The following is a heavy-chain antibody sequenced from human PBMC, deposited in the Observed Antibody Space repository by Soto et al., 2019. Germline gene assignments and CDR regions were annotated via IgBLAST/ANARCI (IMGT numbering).Heavy chain of an antibody. V-gene: IGHV3-30-3*01. D-gene: IGHD6-19*01. J-gene: IGHJ4*02. Sequence: GGSLRLSCAASGFTFSSYAMHWVRQAPGKGLEWVAVISYDGSNKYYADSVKGRFTISRDNSKNTLYLQMNSLRAEDTAVYYCARDYQESLAVAGFDYWGQGTLVTVSS. CDR1: GFTFSSYA. CDR2: ISYDGSNK. CDR3: ARDYQESLAVAGFDY.